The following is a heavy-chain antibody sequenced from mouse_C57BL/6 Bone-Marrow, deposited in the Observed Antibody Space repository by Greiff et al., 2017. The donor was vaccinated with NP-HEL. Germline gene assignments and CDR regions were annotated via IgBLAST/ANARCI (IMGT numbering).Heavy chain of an antibody. V-gene: IGHV5-9*01. CDR2: ISGGGGNT. CDR1: GFTFSSYT. Sequence: EVMLVESGGGLVKPGGSLKLSCAASGFTFSSYTMSWVRQTPEKRLEWVATISGGGGNTYYPDSVKGRFTFSRDNAKNTLYLQLSSLRSEDAALYYCARRAGSPSYWYFDVWGTGTTVTVSS. CDR3: ARRAGSPSYWYFDV. J-gene: IGHJ1*03. D-gene: IGHD1-1*01.